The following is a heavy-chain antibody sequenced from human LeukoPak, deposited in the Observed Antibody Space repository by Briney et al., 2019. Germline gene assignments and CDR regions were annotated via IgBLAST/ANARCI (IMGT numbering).Heavy chain of an antibody. J-gene: IGHJ4*02. CDR3: ARGVAAAGANTPPFDY. CDR1: GFTFSSYG. Sequence: GGSLRLSCAAFGFTFSSYGMHWVRQAPGKGLEWVAVIWYDGSNKYYADSVKGRFTISRDNSKNTLYLQMNSLRAEDTAVYYCARGVAAAGANTPPFDYWGQGTLVTVSS. D-gene: IGHD6-13*01. CDR2: IWYDGSNK. V-gene: IGHV3-33*01.